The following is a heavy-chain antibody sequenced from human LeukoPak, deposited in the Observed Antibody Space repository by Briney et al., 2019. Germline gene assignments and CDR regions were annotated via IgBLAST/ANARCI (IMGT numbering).Heavy chain of an antibody. Sequence: NTSETLSLTCTVSGGSISSNSWSWIRQSPGKGLEWIGFIFYSGNTNYNPSLKSRVTISVDTSKNQFSLKLSSVTAADTAVYYCARDRRTTRAFDPWGQGTLVTVSS. D-gene: IGHD1/OR15-1a*01. V-gene: IGHV4-59*01. CDR1: GGSISSNS. CDR2: IFYSGNT. J-gene: IGHJ5*02. CDR3: ARDRRTTRAFDP.